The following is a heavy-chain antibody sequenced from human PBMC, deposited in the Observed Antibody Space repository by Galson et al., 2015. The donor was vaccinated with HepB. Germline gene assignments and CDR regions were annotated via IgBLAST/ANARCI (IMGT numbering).Heavy chain of an antibody. J-gene: IGHJ4*02. D-gene: IGHD3-22*01. CDR3: ARAQMSMMIGYFDY. Sequence: SLRLSCAASGFTFSSYGMHWVRQAPGKGLEWVAGIWYDGSYKYYADSVKGRFIISRDNSESTMFLQVNNLRAEDTAMYYCARAQMSMMIGYFDYWGQGILVTVSS. CDR2: IWYDGSYK. V-gene: IGHV3-33*01. CDR1: GFTFSSYG.